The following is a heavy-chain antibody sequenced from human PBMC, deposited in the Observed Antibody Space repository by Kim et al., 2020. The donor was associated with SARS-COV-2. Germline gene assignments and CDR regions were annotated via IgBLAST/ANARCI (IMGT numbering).Heavy chain of an antibody. V-gene: IGHV3-23*01. Sequence: ADSGRGRFSISRDNSKNTLYLQMNSLRVEDTAMYYCAKEEGGMAARVFDVWGQGTMVTVSS. D-gene: IGHD3-16*01. CDR3: AKEEGGMAARVFDV. J-gene: IGHJ4*02.